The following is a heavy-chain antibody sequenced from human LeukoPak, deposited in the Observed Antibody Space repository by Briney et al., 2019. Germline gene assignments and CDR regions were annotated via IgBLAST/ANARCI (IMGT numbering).Heavy chain of an antibody. J-gene: IGHJ4*02. CDR1: GGSVSSGSYY. CDR2: LFTTGTI. D-gene: IGHD3-10*01. V-gene: IGHV4-61*02. CDR3: ATQMLLCHYY. Sequence: SETLSLTCTVSGGSVSSGSYYWSWIRQPAGKGLEWIGRLFTTGTINYNPSLKSRVTISLDTSKNQFSLKLSSVTASDTAVYYCATQMLLCHYYWGQGTLVTVSS.